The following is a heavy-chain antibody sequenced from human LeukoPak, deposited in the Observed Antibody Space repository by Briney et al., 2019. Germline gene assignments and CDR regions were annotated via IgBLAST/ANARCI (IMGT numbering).Heavy chain of an antibody. CDR3: ARERLELPYYYYYGMDV. V-gene: IGHV1-69*13. CDR1: GGTFSSYA. D-gene: IGHD1-7*01. Sequence: SVKVSCKASGGTFSSYAISWVRQAPGQGLEWMGGIIPIFGTANYAQKFQGRVTITADESTSTAYMELSSLRSEDTAVYYCARERLELPYYYYYGMDVWGQGTAVTVSS. J-gene: IGHJ6*02. CDR2: IIPIFGTA.